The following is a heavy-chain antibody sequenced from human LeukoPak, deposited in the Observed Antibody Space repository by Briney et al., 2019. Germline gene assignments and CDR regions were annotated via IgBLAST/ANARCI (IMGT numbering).Heavy chain of an antibody. J-gene: IGHJ4*02. CDR3: AGKYGLGHYFVN. Sequence: PGGSLRLSCAASGFTFSNYWMHWVSQVPGKGLVWVSHINSDGRIINYADSVRGRFTISRDNAGNSLSLQMNSLRAEDAAIYYCAGKYGLGHYFVNWGQGTLVTVSS. D-gene: IGHD1-26*01. V-gene: IGHV3-74*01. CDR2: INSDGRII. CDR1: GFTFSNYW.